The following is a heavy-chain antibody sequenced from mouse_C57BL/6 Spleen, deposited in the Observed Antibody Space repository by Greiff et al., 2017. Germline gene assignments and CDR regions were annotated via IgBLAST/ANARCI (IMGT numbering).Heavy chain of an antibody. V-gene: IGHV1-59*01. CDR1: GYTFTSYW. CDR2: IDPSDSYT. Sequence: QVQLQQSGAELVRPGTSVKLSCKASGYTFTSYWMHWVKQRPGQGLEWIGVIDPSDSYTNYNQKFKGKATLTVDTSSSTAYMQLSSLTSEDSAVYYCARGVYYGSSYGAMDYWGQGTSVTVSS. CDR3: ARGVYYGSSYGAMDY. J-gene: IGHJ4*01. D-gene: IGHD1-1*01.